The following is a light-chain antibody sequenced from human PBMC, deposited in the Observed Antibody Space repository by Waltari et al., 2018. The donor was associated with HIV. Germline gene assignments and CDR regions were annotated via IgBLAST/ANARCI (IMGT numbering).Light chain of an antibody. V-gene: IGKV1-9*01. CDR3: QQLSSYPQLT. CDR1: QGFSSY. J-gene: IGKJ4*01. CDR2: AAS. Sequence: DIQLTQSPSFLSASVGDRVTITCWASQGFSSYLAWYQQKPGKAPKLLIYAASTLQSGVPSRFSGSGSGTEFTLTISSLQPEDFATYYCQQLSSYPQLTFGGGTKVEIK.